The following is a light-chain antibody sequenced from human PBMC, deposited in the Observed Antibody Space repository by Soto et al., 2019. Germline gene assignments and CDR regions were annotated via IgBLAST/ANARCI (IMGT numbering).Light chain of an antibody. J-gene: IGLJ1*01. V-gene: IGLV2-14*01. Sequence: QSVLTQPASVSGSPGQSITISCTGTSSDVGGYNYVSWYQQHPGKAPKLMIYDVSNRPSGVSNRFSGSKSGNTASLTISGLQAEDGGDYYCSSYTSSSTLAVFGTGTKVTVL. CDR2: DVS. CDR1: SSDVGGYNY. CDR3: SSYTSSSTLAV.